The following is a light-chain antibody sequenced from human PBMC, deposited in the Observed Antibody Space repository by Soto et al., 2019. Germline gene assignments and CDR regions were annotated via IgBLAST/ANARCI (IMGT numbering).Light chain of an antibody. Sequence: DIQMTQSPSSLSASVGDRVTITCRASQSISSYLNWYQQKPGKAPKLLIYAASSLQSGVPSRFSGSGYGTDFTLTISRLQPEDFATYYCQQSYSTPYTFGQGTKLEIK. J-gene: IGKJ2*01. CDR3: QQSYSTPYT. CDR2: AAS. CDR1: QSISSY. V-gene: IGKV1-39*01.